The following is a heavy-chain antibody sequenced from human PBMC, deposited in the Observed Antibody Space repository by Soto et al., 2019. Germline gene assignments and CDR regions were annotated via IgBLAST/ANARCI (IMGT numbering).Heavy chain of an antibody. CDR1: GFTFSSYS. D-gene: IGHD2-2*01. CDR2: ISSSSSYI. CDR3: ARRGAEYQLPGPCYYYYYYMDV. J-gene: IGHJ6*03. V-gene: IGHV3-21*01. Sequence: GGSLRLSCAASGFTFSSYSMNWVRQAPGKGLEWVSSISSSSSYIYYADSVKGRFTISRDNAKNSLYLQMNSLRAEDTAVYYCARRGAEYQLPGPCYYYYYYMDVWGKGTTVTVSS.